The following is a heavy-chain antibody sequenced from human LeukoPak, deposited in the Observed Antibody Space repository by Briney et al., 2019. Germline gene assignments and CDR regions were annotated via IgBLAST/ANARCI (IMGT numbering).Heavy chain of an antibody. CDR3: ARAFGFGELYVDY. CDR1: GFTFSSYA. CDR2: ISYDGSNK. J-gene: IGHJ4*02. Sequence: DPGRSLRLSCAASGFTFSSYAMHWVRQAPGKGLEWVAVISYDGSNKYYADSVKGRFTISRDNSKNTLYLQMNSLRAEDTAVYYCARAFGFGELYVDYWGQGTLVTVSS. D-gene: IGHD3-10*01. V-gene: IGHV3-30-3*01.